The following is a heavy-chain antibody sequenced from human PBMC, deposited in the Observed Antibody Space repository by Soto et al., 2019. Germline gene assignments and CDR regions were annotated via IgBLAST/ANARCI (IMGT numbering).Heavy chain of an antibody. Sequence: QVQLVQSGAEVKKPGASVKVSCKASGYTFTSSYVHWVRQAPGQGLEWMAIINPNGGSTNYAQKFQGRVTVPRDTSTSTVFMELSSLQSEDTAVYYCARDLAAANYWGQGPLVTVSS. CDR2: INPNGGST. J-gene: IGHJ4*02. CDR1: GYTFTSSY. V-gene: IGHV1-46*01. D-gene: IGHD6-25*01. CDR3: ARDLAAANY.